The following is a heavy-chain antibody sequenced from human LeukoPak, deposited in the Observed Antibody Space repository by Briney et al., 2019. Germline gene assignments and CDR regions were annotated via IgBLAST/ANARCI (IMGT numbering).Heavy chain of an antibody. CDR1: GFTFSSYW. D-gene: IGHD2-21*01. J-gene: IGHJ5*02. CDR2: INSDGSIT. CDR3: ARDGVEFYNWFDP. Sequence: GGSLRLSCAASGFTFSSYWMHWVRQAPGKGLVWVSHINSDGSITNYAEYVKGRFTISRDNAKNTLYLQMNSLRAEDTAVYYCARDGVEFYNWFDPWGQGTLVTVSS. V-gene: IGHV3-74*01.